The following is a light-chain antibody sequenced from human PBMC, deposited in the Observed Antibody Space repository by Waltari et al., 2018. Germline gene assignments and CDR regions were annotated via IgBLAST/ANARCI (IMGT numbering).Light chain of an antibody. Sequence: DIQMTQSPSSLSASVGDRVTITCQASQDISNSLAWYQEKPGKAPKLLLYAASSLPLGVPSRFSGSGSGTDYTLTISSLQPEDFATYYCQQYGKTPPTFGGGTKLQIK. V-gene: IGKV1-NL1*01. CDR1: QDISNS. CDR3: QQYGKTPPT. CDR2: AAS. J-gene: IGKJ4*01.